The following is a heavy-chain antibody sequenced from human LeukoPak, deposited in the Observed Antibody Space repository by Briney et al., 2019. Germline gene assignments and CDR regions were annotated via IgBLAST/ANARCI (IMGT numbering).Heavy chain of an antibody. D-gene: IGHD3-10*01. CDR1: GFTVSSNY. Sequence: GGSLRLSCAASGFTVSSNYMSWVRQAPGKGLEWVSVIYSGGSTYYADSVKGRFTISRDNSKNTLYLQMNSLRAEDTAVYYCARTFPGGSGYLRYWGRGTLVTVSS. CDR2: IYSGGST. CDR3: ARTFPGGSGYLRY. V-gene: IGHV3-53*01. J-gene: IGHJ4*02.